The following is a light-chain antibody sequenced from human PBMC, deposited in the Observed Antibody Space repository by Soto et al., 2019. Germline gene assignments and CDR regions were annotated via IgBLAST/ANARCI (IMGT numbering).Light chain of an antibody. V-gene: IGKV3-15*01. CDR1: QSGDIN. J-gene: IGKJ2*03. Sequence: EIVMTQAPTTLSASPGGRATLSCRASQSGDINLAWYHQNPGQAPRVLVYGLSTRATGSPAKFRGRGSGTEFTLTISDLQFEDFAVYSGQQSNKRPHSFGQGTKLETK. CDR3: QQSNKRPHS. CDR2: GLS.